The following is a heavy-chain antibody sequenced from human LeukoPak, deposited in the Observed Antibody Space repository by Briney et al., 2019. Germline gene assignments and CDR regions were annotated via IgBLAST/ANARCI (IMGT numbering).Heavy chain of an antibody. CDR2: IRGDGSVN. CDR1: GFTFSKYW. J-gene: IGHJ3*02. D-gene: IGHD3-22*01. V-gene: IGHV3-7*01. Sequence: GGSLRLSCAASGFTFSKYWMTWVRQAPGKGLEGVANIRGDGSVNYLLDSVKGRFTISRDNVKNSLSLEMNNLRAEDTAVYYCSRDANYYDSSRHYFDAFDIWGQGTMVTVPS. CDR3: SRDANYYDSSRHYFDAFDI.